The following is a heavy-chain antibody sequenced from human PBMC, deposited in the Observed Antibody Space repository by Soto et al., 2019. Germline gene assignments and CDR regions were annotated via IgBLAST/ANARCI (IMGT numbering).Heavy chain of an antibody. CDR2: IIPIFGTA. CDR1: GYTFTSYG. CDR3: ARGSSEYFDY. J-gene: IGHJ4*02. D-gene: IGHD1-26*01. V-gene: IGHV1-69*13. Sequence: SVKVSCKASGYTFTSYGISWVRQAPGQGLEWMGWIIPIFGTANYAQKFQGRVTITADESTSTAYMELSSLRSEDTAVYYCARGSSEYFDYWGQGTLGTVSS.